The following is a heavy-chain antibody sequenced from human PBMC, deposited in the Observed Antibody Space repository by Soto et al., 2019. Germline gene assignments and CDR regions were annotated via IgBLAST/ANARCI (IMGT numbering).Heavy chain of an antibody. Sequence: EVQLVESGGGLVQPGGSLRLSCAASGFTFSSYWMHWVRQAPGKGLVWVSRINSDGRSTSYADSVKGRFTISRDNAKNTLYLHVNSLIADDTAVYYCAREEGAAFYYDGMHVWGQGTTVTVSS. V-gene: IGHV3-74*01. CDR1: GFTFSSYW. J-gene: IGHJ6*02. CDR2: INSDGRST. CDR3: AREEGAAFYYDGMHV.